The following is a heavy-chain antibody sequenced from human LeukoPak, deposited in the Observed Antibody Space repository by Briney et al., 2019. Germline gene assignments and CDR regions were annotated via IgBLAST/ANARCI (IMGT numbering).Heavy chain of an antibody. V-gene: IGHV1-69*13. CDR2: IIPIFGTA. Sequence: ASVKVSCKASGGAFSSYAISWVRQAPGQGLEWMGGIIPIFGTANYAQKFQGRVTITADESTSTAYMELSSLRSEDTAVYYCARGQGTAYPGGPFDYWGQGTLVTVSS. J-gene: IGHJ4*02. CDR1: GGAFSSYA. CDR3: ARGQGTAYPGGPFDY. D-gene: IGHD5-18*01.